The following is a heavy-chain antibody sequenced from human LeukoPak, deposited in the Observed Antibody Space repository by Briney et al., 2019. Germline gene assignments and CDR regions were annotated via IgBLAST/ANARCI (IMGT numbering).Heavy chain of an antibody. CDR1: GYTFTGYY. V-gene: IGHV1-2*02. Sequence: ASVKVSCKASGYTFTGYYMHWVRQAPGQGLEWMGWINPNSGGTNYAQKFQGRVTMTRDTSISTAYMELSRLRSDDTAVYYCARVVATRGYAFDIWGQGTMVTVSS. J-gene: IGHJ3*02. CDR3: ARVVATRGYAFDI. D-gene: IGHD3-10*01. CDR2: INPNSGGT.